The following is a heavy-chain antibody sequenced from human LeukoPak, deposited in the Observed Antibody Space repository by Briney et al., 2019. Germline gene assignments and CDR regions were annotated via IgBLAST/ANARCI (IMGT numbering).Heavy chain of an antibody. CDR2: IYHSGST. CDR1: GGSISSGGYS. J-gene: IGHJ3*02. D-gene: IGHD3-22*01. CDR3: ARAGKHYDSSGYYYPGAFDI. Sequence: PSETLSPTCAVSGGSISSGGYSWSWIRQPPGKGLEWIGYIYHSGSTYYNPSLKSRVTISVDRSKNQFSLKLSSVTAADTAVCYCARAGKHYDSSGYYYPGAFDIWGQGTMVTVSS. V-gene: IGHV4-30-2*01.